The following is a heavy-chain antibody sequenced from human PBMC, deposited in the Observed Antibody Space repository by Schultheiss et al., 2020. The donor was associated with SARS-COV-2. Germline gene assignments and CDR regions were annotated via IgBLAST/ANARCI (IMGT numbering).Heavy chain of an antibody. CDR1: GGSISSYY. CDR2: INHSGST. Sequence: SQTLSLTCTVSGGSISSYYWSWIRQPPGKGLEWIGEINHSGSTNYNPSLKSRVTISVDTSKNQFSLKLSSVTAADTAVYYCARGLRFYCSGGSCPLIDWGQGTLVTVSS. D-gene: IGHD2-15*01. CDR3: ARGLRFYCSGGSCPLID. J-gene: IGHJ4*02. V-gene: IGHV4-34*01.